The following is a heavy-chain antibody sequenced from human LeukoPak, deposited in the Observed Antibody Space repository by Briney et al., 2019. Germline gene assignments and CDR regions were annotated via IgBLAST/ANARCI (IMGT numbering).Heavy chain of an antibody. D-gene: IGHD4-17*01. CDR1: GYTLTELS. V-gene: IGHV1-24*01. J-gene: IGHJ5*02. CDR2: FDPEDGET. CDR3: ATGPYGPRGSVWFDP. Sequence: ASVTVSCKVSGYTLTELSMHWVRQAPGKGLEWMGGFDPEDGETIYAQKFQGRVTMTEDTSTDTAYMELSSLRSEDTAVYYCATGPYGPRGSVWFDPWGQGTLVTVSS.